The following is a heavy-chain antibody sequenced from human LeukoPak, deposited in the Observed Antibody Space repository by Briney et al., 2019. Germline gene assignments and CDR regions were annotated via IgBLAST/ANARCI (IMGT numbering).Heavy chain of an antibody. CDR2: ISYDGSNK. J-gene: IGHJ3*02. Sequence: GGSLRLSCAASGFTFSSYGMHWVRQAPGKGLEWVAVISYDGSNKYYADSVKGRFTISRDNAKNSLYLQMNSLRAEDTAVYYCARDTSWSIVVVVAATNNDAFDIWGQGTMVTVSS. V-gene: IGHV3-33*01. D-gene: IGHD2-15*01. CDR1: GFTFSSYG. CDR3: ARDTSWSIVVVVAATNNDAFDI.